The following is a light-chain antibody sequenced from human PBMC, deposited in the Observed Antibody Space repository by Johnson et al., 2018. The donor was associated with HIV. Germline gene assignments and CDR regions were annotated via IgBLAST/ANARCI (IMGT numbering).Light chain of an antibody. CDR3: GAWDSGLTAHFV. J-gene: IGLJ1*01. V-gene: IGLV1-51*02. CDR2: ENK. CDR1: NSNIGYNS. Sequence: QPVLTQPPSVYAAPGQRVTISCSGNNSNIGYNSVSWYQQVPGTAPKLLIYENKKRPSGIADRFSASKSGTSATLDITGLQTGDEADYYCGAWDSGLTAHFVFGSGTTITVL.